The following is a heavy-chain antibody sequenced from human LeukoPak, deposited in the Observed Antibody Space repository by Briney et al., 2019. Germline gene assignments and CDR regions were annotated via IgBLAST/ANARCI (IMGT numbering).Heavy chain of an antibody. V-gene: IGHV1-2*02. CDR1: GYTFTGYY. Sequence: ASVKVSCKASGYTFTGYYMHWVQQAPGQGLEWMGWINPNSGGTNYAQKFQGRVTMTRDTSISTAYMELSRLRSDDTAVYYCARDQGTVTTWSYYYYYYGMDVWGQGTTVTVSS. CDR2: INPNSGGT. D-gene: IGHD4-17*01. CDR3: ARDQGTVTTWSYYYYYYGMDV. J-gene: IGHJ6*02.